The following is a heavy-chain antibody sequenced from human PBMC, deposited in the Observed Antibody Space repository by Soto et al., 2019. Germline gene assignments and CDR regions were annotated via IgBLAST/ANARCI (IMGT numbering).Heavy chain of an antibody. D-gene: IGHD4-17*01. CDR2: ISFDGNKK. CDR3: AREAAYGARYFNYGLDV. J-gene: IGHJ6*02. CDR1: GFTFRNYA. V-gene: IGHV3-30-3*01. Sequence: QAQLVESGGGVVQPGRSLRLSCTASGFTFRNYALHWVRQAPGKGLEWVAVISFDGNKKYYSDSVQGRFTISRDNFKNSLYLQMNNLRVADAAVYFCAREAAYGARYFNYGLDVWGQGTTVTVSS.